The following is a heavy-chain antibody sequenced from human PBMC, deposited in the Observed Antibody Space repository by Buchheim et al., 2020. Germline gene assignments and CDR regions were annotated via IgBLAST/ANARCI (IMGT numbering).Heavy chain of an antibody. CDR2: IKQDGSEK. CDR1: GFTFSSYW. CDR3: ARDQTYYDFWSGYTAYYYYYGMDV. Sequence: VQLVESGGGLVKPGGSLRLSCAASGFTFSSYWMSWVRQAPGKGLEWVANIKQDGSEKYYVDSVKGRFTISRDNAKNSLYLQMNSLRAEDTAVYYCARDQTYYDFWSGYTAYYYYYGMDVWGQGTT. D-gene: IGHD3-3*01. J-gene: IGHJ6*02. V-gene: IGHV3-7*01.